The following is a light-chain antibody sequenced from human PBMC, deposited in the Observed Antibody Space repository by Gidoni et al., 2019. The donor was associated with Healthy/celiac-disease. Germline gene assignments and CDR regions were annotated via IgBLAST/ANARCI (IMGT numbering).Light chain of an antibody. CDR2: AAS. Sequence: DIQLTQSQSSLSASVGDRVTITCRARQGISRYLAWYQQKPGKAPKLLIYAASTLQSGVPSRFSGSGSGTEYTLTISSLQPEDFATYYCQQLNSYPVFTFXPXTKVDIK. CDR3: QQLNSYPVFT. J-gene: IGKJ3*01. V-gene: IGKV1-9*01. CDR1: QGISRY.